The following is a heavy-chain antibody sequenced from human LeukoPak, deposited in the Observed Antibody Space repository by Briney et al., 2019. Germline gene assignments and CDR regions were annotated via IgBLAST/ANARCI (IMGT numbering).Heavy chain of an antibody. V-gene: IGHV4-4*07. CDR2: IYTSGST. CDR3: AREIPNGIYCTNSVCQDNWFDP. D-gene: IGHD2-8*01. CDR1: GGSISSYY. Sequence: PSETLSLTCTVSGGSISSYYWSWIRQPAGKGLEWIGRIYTSGSTNYNPSLKSRVTMSVDTSKNQFSLKLSSVTAADTAVYYCAREIPNGIYCTNSVCQDNWFDPWGQGTLVTVSS. J-gene: IGHJ5*02.